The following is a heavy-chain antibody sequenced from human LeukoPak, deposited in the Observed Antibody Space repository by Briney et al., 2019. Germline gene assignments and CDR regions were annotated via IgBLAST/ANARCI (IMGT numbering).Heavy chain of an antibody. Sequence: GGSLRLSCAASGFTFSSYDMHWVRQATGKGLEWVSAIGTAGDTYYPGSVKGRFTISRENAKNSLYLQMNSLRADDTAVYYCVREVGRSSGQWLADAFDIWGQGTMVTVSP. CDR2: IGTAGDT. V-gene: IGHV3-13*01. CDR1: GFTFSSYD. CDR3: VREVGRSSGQWLADAFDI. D-gene: IGHD6-19*01. J-gene: IGHJ3*02.